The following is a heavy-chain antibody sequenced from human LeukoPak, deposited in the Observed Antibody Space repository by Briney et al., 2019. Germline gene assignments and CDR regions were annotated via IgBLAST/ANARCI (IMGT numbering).Heavy chain of an antibody. V-gene: IGHV3-23*01. Sequence: GGSLRLSCAASGFTFSSYAMSWVRQAPGKGLEWVSSISGSGASTYYADSVKGRFTISRDNSKSTLYLQMNSLRVEDTAVYYCAKATSRFVVYYLDYWGQGTLVTVSS. CDR3: AKATSRFVVYYLDY. CDR2: ISGSGAST. J-gene: IGHJ4*02. CDR1: GFTFSSYA. D-gene: IGHD5-12*01.